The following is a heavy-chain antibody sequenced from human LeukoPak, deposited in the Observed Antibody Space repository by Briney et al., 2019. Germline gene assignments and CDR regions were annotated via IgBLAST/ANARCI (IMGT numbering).Heavy chain of an antibody. D-gene: IGHD5-18*01. CDR2: ITWNSGSI. Sequence: PGGSLRLSCAASGFTFDDYAMHWVRQAPGKGLKWVSGITWNSGSIGYADSVKGRFTISRDNSKNTLYLQMNSLRAEDTAVYYCATSGYSYGYQQFDYWGQGTLVTVSS. V-gene: IGHV3-9*01. J-gene: IGHJ4*02. CDR3: ATSGYSYGYQQFDY. CDR1: GFTFDDYA.